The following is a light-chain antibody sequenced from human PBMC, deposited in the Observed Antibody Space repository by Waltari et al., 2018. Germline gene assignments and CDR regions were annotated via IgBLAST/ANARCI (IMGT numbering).Light chain of an antibody. J-gene: IGLJ3*02. CDR2: EDN. CDR1: GGRIASNF. Sequence: TQPHSVSGSPGETVIISCTGSGGRIASNFVQWSQQRPGRAPAAVIYEDNQRPSGVPDRFAGSIDGSSNSASRTIAGLQAEDEADYYWQSYDHAVPGVCGGGTKLTVL. V-gene: IGLV6-57*02. CDR3: QSYDHAVPGV.